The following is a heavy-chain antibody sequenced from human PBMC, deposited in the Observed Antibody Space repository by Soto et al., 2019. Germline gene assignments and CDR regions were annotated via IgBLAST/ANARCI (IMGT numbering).Heavy chain of an antibody. J-gene: IGHJ2*01. Sequence: QVQLVQSGAEVKKPGASVKVSCKASGYTFTSYYMHWVRQAPGQGLEWMGIINPSGGSSYAQKFQGRVTMTRDTSTSTVYMELSSVTYEDTAVYYCARDRIPPKGATGYWYFDLWGRGTLVTVSS. D-gene: IGHD1-1*01. CDR3: ARDRIPPKGATGYWYFDL. CDR1: GYTFTSYY. CDR2: INPSGGS. V-gene: IGHV1-46*03.